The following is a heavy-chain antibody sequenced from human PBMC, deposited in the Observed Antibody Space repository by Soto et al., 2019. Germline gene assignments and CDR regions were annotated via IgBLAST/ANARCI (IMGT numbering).Heavy chain of an antibody. CDR2: IWFDGNTQ. CDR1: GFTFSTYA. V-gene: IGHV3-33*01. CDR3: ARGDIRTTVTRMAY. D-gene: IGHD4-17*01. J-gene: IGHJ4*02. Sequence: QVQLVESGGGVVQPGGSLRLSCAASGFTFSTYAMHWVRQAPGKGLEWVAIIWFDGNTQYYGDSVMGRFTISRDNSNNTLYLQMNSLRAEDTAVYYCARGDIRTTVTRMAYWGQGTLVTVSS.